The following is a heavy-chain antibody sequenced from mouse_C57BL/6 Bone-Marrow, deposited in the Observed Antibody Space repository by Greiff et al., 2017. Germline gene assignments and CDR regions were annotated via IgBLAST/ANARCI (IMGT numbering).Heavy chain of an antibody. CDR2: IYPRSGNT. Sequence: QVHVKQSGAELARPVASLKLSCKASRYTFTTYGISWVKQRTGQGLEWIGEIYPRSGNTYYNEKLQGKATLTAHKSSTTAYIDLRSLTSEDSAGYFGARFAYWGQGTTLTVSS. J-gene: IGHJ2*01. CDR3: ARFAY. V-gene: IGHV1-81*01. CDR1: RYTFTTYG.